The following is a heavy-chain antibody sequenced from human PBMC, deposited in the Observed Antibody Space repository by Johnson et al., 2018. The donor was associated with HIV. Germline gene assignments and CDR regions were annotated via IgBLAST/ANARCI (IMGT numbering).Heavy chain of an antibody. J-gene: IGHJ3*02. CDR3: AREGVGVNAFDI. CDR2: INWKGGST. V-gene: IGHV3-74*01. Sequence: VQLVESGGGLVQPGGSLRLSCAVSGFSFRNYWMEWVRQAPGKGLEWVSGINWKGGSTGFADSVKGRFTISRDNSKNMLYLQMNSLRAEDTALYYCAREGVGVNAFDIWGQGTMVTVSS. D-gene: IGHD1-26*01. CDR1: GFSFRNYW.